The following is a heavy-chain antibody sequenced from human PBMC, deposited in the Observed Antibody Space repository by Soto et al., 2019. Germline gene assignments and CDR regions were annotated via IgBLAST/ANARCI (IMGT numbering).Heavy chain of an antibody. V-gene: IGHV1-69*13. J-gene: IGHJ5*02. CDR3: ASEYCSGGSCYSRGWFDP. CDR2: IIPIFGTA. Sequence: ASVKVSCKASGGTFSSYAISWVRQAPGQGLEWMGGIIPIFGTANYAQKFQGRVTITADESTSTAYMELSSLRSEDTAVYYCASEYCSGGSCYSRGWFDPWGQGTLVTVSS. D-gene: IGHD2-15*01. CDR1: GGTFSSYA.